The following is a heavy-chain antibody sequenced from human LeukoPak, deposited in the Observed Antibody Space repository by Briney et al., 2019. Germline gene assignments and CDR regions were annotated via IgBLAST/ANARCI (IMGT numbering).Heavy chain of an antibody. V-gene: IGHV3-30*18. CDR2: ISYDGSNK. J-gene: IGHJ6*02. D-gene: IGHD2-15*01. CDR1: GFTFSSYG. Sequence: GGSLRLSCAASGFTFSSYGMHWVRQAPGKGLEWVAVISYDGSNKYYADSVKGRFTISRDNSKNTLYLQMNSLRAEDTAVYYCAKGTRDMTTPGMDVWGQGTTVTVSS. CDR3: AKGTRDMTTPGMDV.